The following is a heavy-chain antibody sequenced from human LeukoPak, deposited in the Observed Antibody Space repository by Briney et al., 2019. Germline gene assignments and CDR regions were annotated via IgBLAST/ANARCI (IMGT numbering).Heavy chain of an antibody. CDR3: TRSLGVVIHGGMDV. D-gene: IGHD3-3*01. CDR1: DGSISSSY. Sequence: SETLSLTCTVSDGSISSSYWSWIRQPPGKGLEWIGYIYKSGSTNYNPSLKSRVTISLDTSKNQFSLKLSSVTAADTAVYYCTRSLGVVIHGGMDVWGQGTTVTVSS. CDR2: IYKSGST. V-gene: IGHV4-59*01. J-gene: IGHJ6*02.